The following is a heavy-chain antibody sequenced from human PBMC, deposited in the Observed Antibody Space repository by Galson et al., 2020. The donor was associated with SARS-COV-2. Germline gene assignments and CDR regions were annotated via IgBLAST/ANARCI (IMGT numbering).Heavy chain of an antibody. V-gene: IGHV3-30*04. J-gene: IGHJ4*02. D-gene: IGHD3-10*01. CDR1: GFTFSSYA. Sequence: GESLKISCAASGFTFSSYAMHWVRQAPGKGLEWVAVISYAGSNKYYADSVKGRFTISRDNSKNTLYLQMNSLRAENTAVYYCARDGATQTPLWFGELLIDYFDYWGQGTLVTVSS. CDR3: ARDGATQTPLWFGELLIDYFDY. CDR2: ISYAGSNK.